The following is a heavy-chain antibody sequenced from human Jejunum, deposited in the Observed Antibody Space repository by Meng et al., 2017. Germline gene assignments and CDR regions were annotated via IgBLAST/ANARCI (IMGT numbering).Heavy chain of an antibody. CDR3: ARDRYCSGTTCHSNSFDP. J-gene: IGHJ5*02. CDR1: GGSLSGYY. CDR2: ISRLRPA. Sequence: VRLQQWGSGLLNPWETLSLTCAVHGGSLSGYYWSWYRQPPGKRLEWLGEISRLRPAIYIPSLESRITISMDTSRNQFSLNLISVTAADTAVYYCARDRYCSGTTCHSNSFDPWGQGTLVTVSS. V-gene: IGHV4-34*01. D-gene: IGHD2-2*01.